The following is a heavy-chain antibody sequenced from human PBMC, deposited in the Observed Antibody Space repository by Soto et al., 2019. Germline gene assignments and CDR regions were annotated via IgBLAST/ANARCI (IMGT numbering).Heavy chain of an antibody. D-gene: IGHD2-2*01. J-gene: IGHJ5*02. Sequence: QVQLVQSGAEVKKPGASVKVSCKASGYAFTSYGISWVRQAPGQGLEWMGWISAYNGNTNYAQKLQGRVTMTTDTPTSTAYIELRSLRSDDTAVYYCARDLREYCSSTSCYQWFDPWGQGTLVTVSS. V-gene: IGHV1-18*04. CDR1: GYAFTSYG. CDR2: ISAYNGNT. CDR3: ARDLREYCSSTSCYQWFDP.